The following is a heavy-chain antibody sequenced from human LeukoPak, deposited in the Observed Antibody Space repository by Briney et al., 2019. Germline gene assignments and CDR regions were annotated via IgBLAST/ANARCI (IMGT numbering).Heavy chain of an antibody. CDR2: IYHSGST. CDR3: ARDGDSDIVAYYYMDV. D-gene: IGHD5-12*01. Sequence: PSETLSLTCTVSGGSISSGGYYWSWIRQPPGKGLEWIGYIYHSGSTYYNPSLKSRVTISVDRSKNQFSLKLSSVTAADTAVYYCARDGDSDIVAYYYMDVWGKGTTVTVSS. J-gene: IGHJ6*03. V-gene: IGHV4-30-2*01. CDR1: GGSISSGGYY.